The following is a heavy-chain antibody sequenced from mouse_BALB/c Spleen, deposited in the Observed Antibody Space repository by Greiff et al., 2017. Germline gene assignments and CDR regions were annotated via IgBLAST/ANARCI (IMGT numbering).Heavy chain of an antibody. CDR3: ARGPLRRAMDY. J-gene: IGHJ4*01. CDR1: GFTFSSYT. V-gene: IGHV5-6-4*01. D-gene: IGHD1-1*01. Sequence: EVMLVESGGGLVKPGGSLKLSCAASGFTFSSYTMSWVRQTPEKRLEWVATISSGGSYTYYPDGVKGRFTISRDNAKNTLYLQMSSLKSEDTAMYYCARGPLRRAMDYWGQGTSVTVSS. CDR2: ISSGGSYT.